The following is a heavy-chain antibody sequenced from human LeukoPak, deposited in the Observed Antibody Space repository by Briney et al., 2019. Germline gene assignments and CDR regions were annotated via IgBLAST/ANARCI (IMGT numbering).Heavy chain of an antibody. CDR1: GGSISSGGYY. V-gene: IGHV4-31*03. CDR3: ASTKTGYDSSGYYEEGYY. D-gene: IGHD3-22*01. J-gene: IGHJ4*02. CDR2: IYYSGST. Sequence: KPSETLSLTCTVSGGSISSGGYYWSWIRQHPGKGLEWIGYIYYSGSTYYNPSLKSRVTISVDTSKNQFSPKLSSVTAADTAVYYCASTKTGYDSSGYYEEGYYWGQGTLVTVSS.